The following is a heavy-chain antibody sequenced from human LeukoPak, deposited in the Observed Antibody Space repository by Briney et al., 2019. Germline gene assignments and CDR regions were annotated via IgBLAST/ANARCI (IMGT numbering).Heavy chain of an antibody. J-gene: IGHJ4*02. CDR1: GFTFSSYW. V-gene: IGHV3-74*01. Sequence: GSLRLSCAASGFTFSSYWMHWVRQAPGKGLVWVSRINSDGSSTSYADSVKGRLTISRDNAKNTLYLQMNSLRAEDTAVYYCARGYSSGYRIDYWGQGTLVTVSS. CDR3: ARGYSSGYRIDY. D-gene: IGHD3-22*01. CDR2: INSDGSST.